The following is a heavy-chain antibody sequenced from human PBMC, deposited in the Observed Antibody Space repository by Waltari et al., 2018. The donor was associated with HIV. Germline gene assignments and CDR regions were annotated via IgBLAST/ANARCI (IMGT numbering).Heavy chain of an antibody. Sequence: QVQLVQSGSELKKPGASVKVSCKASGYTFTNYAMNWVRQAPGQGIEWMGWINTITGTPTYAQGFTGRFCFSLDTSVSTAYLQISSLKAEDTAVYYCARGYCGTTSCWQRGGWFDPWGQGTLLTVSS. CDR2: INTITGTP. CDR3: ARGYCGTTSCWQRGGWFDP. J-gene: IGHJ5*02. D-gene: IGHD2-2*01. V-gene: IGHV7-4-1*02. CDR1: GYTFTNYA.